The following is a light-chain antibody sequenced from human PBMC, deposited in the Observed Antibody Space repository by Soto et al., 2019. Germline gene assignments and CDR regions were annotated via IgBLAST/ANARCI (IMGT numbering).Light chain of an antibody. CDR3: QQYNSSPWT. Sequence: DIQMTQSPSTLSASVGDRVTITCRASQSISSWLAWYQQKPGKAPKLLIYDASSLESGVPSRFSGSGSGTEFTLTICSLQRDDFATYYCQQYNSSPWTFGQGTKVEIK. CDR2: DAS. CDR1: QSISSW. J-gene: IGKJ1*01. V-gene: IGKV1-5*01.